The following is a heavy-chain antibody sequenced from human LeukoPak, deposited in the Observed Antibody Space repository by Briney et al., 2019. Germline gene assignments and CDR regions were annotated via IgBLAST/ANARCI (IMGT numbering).Heavy chain of an antibody. D-gene: IGHD3-10*01. CDR2: INHSGST. Sequence: SETLSLTCVVYGGSFSGYYWSWIRQPPGKGLEWIGEINHSGSTNYNPSLKSRVTISVDTSKNQFSLKLSSVTAADTAVYYCARRWGYYYGSGSYSPYYFDYWGQGTLVTVSS. CDR1: GGSFSGYY. V-gene: IGHV4-34*01. J-gene: IGHJ4*02. CDR3: ARRWGYYYGSGSYSPYYFDY.